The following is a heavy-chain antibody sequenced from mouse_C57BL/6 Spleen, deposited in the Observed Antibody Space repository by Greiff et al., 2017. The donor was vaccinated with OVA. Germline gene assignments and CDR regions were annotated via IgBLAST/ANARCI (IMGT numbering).Heavy chain of an antibody. CDR1: GFTFSSYA. D-gene: IGHD1-1*01. CDR3: ARDDYYGSSYGYYAMDY. CDR2: ISDGGSYT. V-gene: IGHV5-4*01. Sequence: EVQLVESGGGLVKPGGSLKLSCAASGFTFSSYAMSWVRQTPEKRLEWVATISDGGSYTYYPDNVKGRFTISRDNAKNNLYLQMSHLKSEDTAMYYCARDDYYGSSYGYYAMDYWGQGTSVTVSS. J-gene: IGHJ4*01.